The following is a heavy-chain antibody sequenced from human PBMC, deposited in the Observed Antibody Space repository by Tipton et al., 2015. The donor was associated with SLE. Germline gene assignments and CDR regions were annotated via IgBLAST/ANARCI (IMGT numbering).Heavy chain of an antibody. Sequence: SLRLSCAASGFTVSSNYMSWVRQAPGKGLEWVSVIYSGGSTYYADSVKGRFTISRDNSKNTLYLQMNSLRAEDTAVYYCAAELVEAFNSGGQGPRAPVSS. CDR3: AAELVEAFNS. CDR1: GFTVSSNY. D-gene: IGHD2-8*02. J-gene: IGHJ3*01. CDR2: IYSGGST. V-gene: IGHV3-53*05.